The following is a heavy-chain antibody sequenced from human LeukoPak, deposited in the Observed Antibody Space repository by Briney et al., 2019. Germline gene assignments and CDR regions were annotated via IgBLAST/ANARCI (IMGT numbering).Heavy chain of an antibody. CDR2: INGSGGST. CDR3: ARDTSEGQWRTQSHFDY. D-gene: IGHD6-19*01. J-gene: IGHJ4*02. V-gene: IGHV3-23*01. CDR1: GFTFSSYS. Sequence: GGSLRLSCAASGFTFSSYSMSWVRQPPGKGLEWVSAINGSGGSTYYADSMKGRFTIARDNTKHTPHLQINSTTAEDTAEYYCARDTSEGQWRTQSHFDYWGQGTLVTVSS.